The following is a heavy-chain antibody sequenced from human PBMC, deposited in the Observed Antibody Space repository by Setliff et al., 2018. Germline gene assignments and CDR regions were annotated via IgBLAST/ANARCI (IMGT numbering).Heavy chain of an antibody. CDR1: GYTFTNYG. CDR3: ARGDFYYYFYMDV. Sequence: ASVKVSCKASGYTFTNYGISWVRQAPGQGLEWMGWISAYNDNTNYAQKVQGRVTMTTDTSTSTAYMELRSLRSEDTAIYYCARGDFYYYFYMDVWGKGTTVTVS. CDR2: ISAYNDNT. V-gene: IGHV1-18*01. J-gene: IGHJ6*03.